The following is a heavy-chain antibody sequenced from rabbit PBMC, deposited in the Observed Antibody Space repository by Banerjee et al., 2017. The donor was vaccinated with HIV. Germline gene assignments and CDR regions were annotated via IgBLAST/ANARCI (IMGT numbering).Heavy chain of an antibody. CDR1: GFSFSSNYW. D-gene: IGHD4-1*01. V-gene: IGHV1S45*01. CDR3: ARDLAGVIGWNFDL. Sequence: QEQLEESGGDLVKPEGSLTLTRTASGFSFSSNYWICWVRQAPGKGLELIACIYAGSSGTTYYASWAKGRFTISRTSSTTVALQMTSLTAAYTATYFCARDLAGVIGWNFDLWGPGTLVTVS. J-gene: IGHJ4*01. CDR2: IYAGSSGTT.